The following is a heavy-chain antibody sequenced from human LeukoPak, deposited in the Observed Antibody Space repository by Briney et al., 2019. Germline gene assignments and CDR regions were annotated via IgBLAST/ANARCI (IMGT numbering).Heavy chain of an antibody. V-gene: IGHV1-69*13. D-gene: IGHD2-15*01. CDR1: GGTFSSYA. CDR3: ARHSGGSWDNNWFDP. Sequence: SVKVSCKASGGTFSSYAISWVRQAPGQGLEWMGGIIPIFGTANYAQKFQGRVTITADESTSTAYMELSSLRFEDTAAYYCARHSGGSWDNNWFDPWGQGTLVTVSS. CDR2: IIPIFGTA. J-gene: IGHJ5*02.